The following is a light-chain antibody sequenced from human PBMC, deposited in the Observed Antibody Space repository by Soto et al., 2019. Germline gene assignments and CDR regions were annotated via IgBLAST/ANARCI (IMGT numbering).Light chain of an antibody. CDR3: QQYFTTPLT. Sequence: DIVMTQSPDSLAVSLAERATINCKSSQSLLYTANNENYVAWYQQKPGQPPKLLIDWASTRKSGVPDRFSGSGSGTDFTLTISSLQAEDVAGYYCQQYFTTPLTFGGGTKVEIK. J-gene: IGKJ4*01. CDR2: WAS. CDR1: QSLLYTANNENY. V-gene: IGKV4-1*01.